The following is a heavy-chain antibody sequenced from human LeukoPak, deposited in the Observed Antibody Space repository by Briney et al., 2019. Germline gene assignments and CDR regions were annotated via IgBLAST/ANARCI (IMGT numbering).Heavy chain of an antibody. CDR2: IKQDGSEK. J-gene: IGHJ3*02. V-gene: IGHV3-7*05. CDR3: ARSTYGAFDI. Sequence: GRSLRLSCAASRFTFSSYWMSWVRQAPGKGLEWVADIKQDGSEKYFADSVKGRFTISRDNAKNSLYLQMNSLRPEDTAVYYCARSTYGAFDIWGQGTMVAVSS. CDR1: RFTFSSYW. D-gene: IGHD4-17*01.